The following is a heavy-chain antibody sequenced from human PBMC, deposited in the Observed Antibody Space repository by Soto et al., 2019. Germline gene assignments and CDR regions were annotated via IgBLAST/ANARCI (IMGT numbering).Heavy chain of an antibody. Sequence: GGSLRLSCAASGFTFSSYAMSWVRQAPGKGLEWVSAISGSGGSTYYADSVKGRFTISRDNSKNTLYLQMNSLRAEDTAVYYCAKDRRGGYYYYYMDVWGKGTTVTVSS. V-gene: IGHV3-23*01. CDR3: AKDRRGGYYYYYMDV. D-gene: IGHD3-16*01. CDR1: GFTFSSYA. J-gene: IGHJ6*03. CDR2: ISGSGGST.